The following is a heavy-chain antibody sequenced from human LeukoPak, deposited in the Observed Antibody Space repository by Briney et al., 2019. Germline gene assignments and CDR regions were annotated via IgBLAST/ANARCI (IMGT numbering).Heavy chain of an antibody. CDR3: ARNPYGDYYFDY. J-gene: IGHJ4*02. D-gene: IGHD4-17*01. CDR1: GFTFSRYA. Sequence: PGGSLRLSCAASGFTFSRYAMHWVRQAPGKGLEWVAIISYDGSSKYYADSVKGRFTISGDNSKNTLYSQMNSLRAEDTAVYYCARNPYGDYYFDYWGQGTLVTVSS. V-gene: IGHV3-30-3*01. CDR2: ISYDGSSK.